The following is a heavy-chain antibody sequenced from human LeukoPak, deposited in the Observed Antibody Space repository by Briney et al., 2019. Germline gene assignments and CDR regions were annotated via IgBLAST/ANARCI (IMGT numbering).Heavy chain of an antibody. V-gene: IGHV3-21*04. CDR2: ISSSSTYI. CDR1: GFTFSSYS. J-gene: IGHJ4*02. Sequence: MPGGSLRLSCAASGFTFSSYSMNWVRQAPGKGLEWVSSISSSSTYIYYADSVTGRFTISRDNSKNTLYLQMNSLRAEDTAVYYCAKAPSGGVVTPLDYWGQGTLVTVSS. CDR3: AKAPSGGVVTPLDY. D-gene: IGHD3-3*01.